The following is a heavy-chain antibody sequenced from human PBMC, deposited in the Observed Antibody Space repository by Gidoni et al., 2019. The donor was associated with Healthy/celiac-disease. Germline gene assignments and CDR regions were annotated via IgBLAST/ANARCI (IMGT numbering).Heavy chain of an antibody. J-gene: IGHJ4*02. Sequence: QVQLVESGGGVVQPGRSLRLSCAASGFTFSSYGMHWVRQAPGKGLEWVAVISYDGSNKYYADSVKGRFTISRDNSKNTLYLQMNSLRAEDTAVYYCAKDPRGMTTVTPIFDYWGQGTLVTVSS. V-gene: IGHV3-30*18. D-gene: IGHD4-17*01. CDR1: GFTFSSYG. CDR2: ISYDGSNK. CDR3: AKDPRGMTTVTPIFDY.